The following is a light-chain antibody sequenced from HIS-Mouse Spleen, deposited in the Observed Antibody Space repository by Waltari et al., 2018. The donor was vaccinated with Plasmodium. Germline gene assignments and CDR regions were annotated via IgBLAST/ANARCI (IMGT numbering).Light chain of an antibody. Sequence: SYELTQPPSVSVSPGQPASITCSGDNLGATYACWYQQKPGQSPVLVIYQDSKRPSGIPERFSGSNSGNTATLTISGTQAMDEADYYCQAWDSSTVVFGGGTKLTVL. CDR1: NLGATY. CDR2: QDS. J-gene: IGLJ2*01. CDR3: QAWDSSTVV. V-gene: IGLV3-1*01.